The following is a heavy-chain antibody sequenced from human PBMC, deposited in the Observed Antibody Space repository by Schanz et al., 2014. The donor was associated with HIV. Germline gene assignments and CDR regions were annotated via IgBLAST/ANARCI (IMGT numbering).Heavy chain of an antibody. V-gene: IGHV3-7*03. D-gene: IGHD2-15*01. CDR3: TRAGDGVSWGYCVF. CDR2: IKEDGIEK. Sequence: DVQLVESGGSLVQPGGSLRLSCAASGFRFRSYWMSWVRQAPGKGLEWVANIKEDGIEKYYVDSVKGRFTISRDNAKNSLYLNMYSLRAEDTAVYYCTRAGDGVSWGYCVFWGQGTLVTVSS. CDR1: GFRFRSYW. J-gene: IGHJ4*02.